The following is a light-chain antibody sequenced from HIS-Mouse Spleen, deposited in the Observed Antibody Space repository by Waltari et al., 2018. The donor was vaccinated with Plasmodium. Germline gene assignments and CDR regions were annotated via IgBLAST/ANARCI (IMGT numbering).Light chain of an antibody. CDR1: KLGDKY. CDR2: KDS. V-gene: IGLV3-1*01. J-gene: IGLJ2*01. Sequence: SYELTQPPSVSVSPGQTASITSSGDKLGDKYACWYQQKPGQSPVLVIYKDSKRPSGIPERFSGSNSGNTATLTISGTQAMDEADYYCQAWDSSTVVFGGGTKLTVL. CDR3: QAWDSSTVV.